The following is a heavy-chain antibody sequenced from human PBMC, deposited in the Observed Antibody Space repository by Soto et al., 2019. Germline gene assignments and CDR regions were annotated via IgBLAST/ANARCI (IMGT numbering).Heavy chain of an antibody. CDR2: IHPSGGGT. D-gene: IGHD2-21*02. CDR1: GYTFNTYY. Sequence: QVQLVQSGAEVKKPGASVKVSCKPSGYTFNTYYLHWVRQAPGQALEWMGVIHPSGGGTTYAKKFLGRVTVTRDTSTTTVSMELSSLRSDDTAVYYCARGGHIAVVTASFDYWGQGTLVTVSS. CDR3: ARGGHIAVVTASFDY. V-gene: IGHV1-46*02. J-gene: IGHJ4*02.